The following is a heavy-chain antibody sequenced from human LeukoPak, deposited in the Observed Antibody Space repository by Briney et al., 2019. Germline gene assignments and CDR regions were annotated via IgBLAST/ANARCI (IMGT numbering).Heavy chain of an antibody. V-gene: IGHV3-20*04. CDR1: GFTFDDYG. D-gene: IGHD4-23*01. CDR3: TKDLRYYYADNHSEMDEHDY. Sequence: GGSLRLSCAASGFTFDDYGMSWVRQAPGKGLEWVSGINWNGGNTGYADSVKGRFTISRDNSKNTLSLQMNSLRVEDTALYYCTKDLRYYYADNHSEMDEHDYWGQGTLVTVSS. CDR2: INWNGGNT. J-gene: IGHJ4*02.